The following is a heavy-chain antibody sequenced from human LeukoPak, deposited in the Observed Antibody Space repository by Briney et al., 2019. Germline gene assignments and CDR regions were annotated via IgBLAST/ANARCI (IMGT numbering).Heavy chain of an antibody. CDR2: INYSGGT. CDR1: GGFISSHY. J-gene: IGHJ4*02. Sequence: SETLSLTCTVSGGFISSHYWSCIRQPPGKGLEWIGYINYSGGTNYNPSLKSRVTISVDTSKNQFSLKLTSVTAADTAVYYCARGIFGVVRHYYFDYWGQGTLVTVSS. V-gene: IGHV4-59*11. D-gene: IGHD3-3*01. CDR3: ARGIFGVVRHYYFDY.